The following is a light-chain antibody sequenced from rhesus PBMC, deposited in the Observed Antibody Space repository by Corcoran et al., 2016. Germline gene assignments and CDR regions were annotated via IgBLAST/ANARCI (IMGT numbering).Light chain of an antibody. Sequence: EIVMTQSPATLSLSPGERATLSCRASQSVGSSLAWYQQKPGPAPRLLIYGESSRAPGIPDRFSGSGSGTDFTLTISSLEPEDVAVYYCLQLSNWPRTFGQGTKVEIK. CDR3: LQLSNWPRT. V-gene: IGKV3-24*04. J-gene: IGKJ1*01. CDR2: GES. CDR1: QSVGSS.